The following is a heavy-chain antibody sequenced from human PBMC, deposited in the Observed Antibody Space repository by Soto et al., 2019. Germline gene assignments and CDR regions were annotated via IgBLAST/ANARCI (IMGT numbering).Heavy chain of an antibody. Sequence: QVPLVESGGGVVQPGRSLRLSCAASGFTFSSYAMHWVRQAPGKGLEWVAVISYDGSNKYYADSVKGRFTISRDNSKNTLYLQMNSLSAEDTAVYYCARDTKRDGYMGYWGQGTLVTVSS. V-gene: IGHV3-30-3*01. D-gene: IGHD5-12*01. CDR3: ARDTKRDGYMGY. CDR2: ISYDGSNK. J-gene: IGHJ4*02. CDR1: GFTFSSYA.